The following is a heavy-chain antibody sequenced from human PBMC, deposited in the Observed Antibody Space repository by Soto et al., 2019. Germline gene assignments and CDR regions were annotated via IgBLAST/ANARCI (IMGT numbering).Heavy chain of an antibody. CDR2: IGPESGAT. Sequence: ASVKVSCKASGYTFTGHYIHLARQAPEQGPEWMGEIGPESGATRYAQKFQGRVTMTRDMSITTVYMELNNLSPDDTAVYYCGRGRSGQIVVFYWGQGTPVTVSS. V-gene: IGHV1-2*02. CDR3: GRGRSGQIVVFY. CDR1: GYTFTGHY. D-gene: IGHD1-26*01. J-gene: IGHJ4*02.